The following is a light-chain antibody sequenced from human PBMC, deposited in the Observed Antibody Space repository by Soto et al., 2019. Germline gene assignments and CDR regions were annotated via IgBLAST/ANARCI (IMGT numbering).Light chain of an antibody. CDR1: SGHSSYA. V-gene: IGLV4-69*01. Sequence: QSVLTQSPSASASLGASVKLTCTLSSGHSSYAIAWHQQQPEKGPRYLMKLNSDGSHSKGDGIPDRFSGSSSGAERYLTISSLQSEDEADYYCQTWGTGIVISGGGTQLTVL. CDR2: LNSDGSH. J-gene: IGLJ2*01. CDR3: QTWGTGIVI.